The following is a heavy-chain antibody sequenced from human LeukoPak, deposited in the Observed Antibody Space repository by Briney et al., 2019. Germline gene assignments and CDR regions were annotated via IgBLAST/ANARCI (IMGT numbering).Heavy chain of an antibody. V-gene: IGHV3-21*01. CDR3: ARHGYSSGSLAWFDP. CDR2: ISSSSSYI. CDR1: GFTFSSYS. Sequence: PGGSLRLSCAASGFTFSSYSMNWVRQAPGKGLEWVSSISSSSSYIYYADSVKGRFTISRDNAKNSLYLQMNSLRAEDTAVYYCARHGYSSGSLAWFDPWGQGTQVTVSS. J-gene: IGHJ5*02. D-gene: IGHD6-19*01.